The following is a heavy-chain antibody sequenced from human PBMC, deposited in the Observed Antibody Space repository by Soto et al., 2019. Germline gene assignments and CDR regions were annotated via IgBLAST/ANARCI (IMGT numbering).Heavy chain of an antibody. D-gene: IGHD6-19*01. CDR2: IRRKANSYTT. CDR3: AMLGGWSGGSNDMDV. Sequence: EVQLVESGGGLVQXXGSLRLSXXXXGLIFSDYHMDWVRQAPGKGLEWVGRIRRKANSYTTEYAASVKGRFTISRDDSKNSLYLQMNSLKTEDTAVYYCAMLGGWSGGSNDMDVWGQGTTVTVSS. CDR1: GLIFSDYH. V-gene: IGHV3-72*01. J-gene: IGHJ6*02.